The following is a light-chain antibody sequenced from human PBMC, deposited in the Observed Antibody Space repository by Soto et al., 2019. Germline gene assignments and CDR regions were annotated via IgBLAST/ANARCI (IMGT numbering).Light chain of an antibody. CDR3: QQYDSDWM. V-gene: IGKV1-5*03. CDR2: KAS. CDR1: QSISNW. Sequence: DIQMTQSPSTLSASVGDRVTITCRASQSISNWLAWYQQKPGKAPKLLIYKASILESGVPSRFSGSGSGEEFTLTISSLQPDDFGTYFCQQYDSDWMFGQGTKVEIK. J-gene: IGKJ1*01.